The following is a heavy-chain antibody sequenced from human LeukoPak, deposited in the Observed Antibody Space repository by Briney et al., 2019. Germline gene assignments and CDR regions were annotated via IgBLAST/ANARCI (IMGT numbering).Heavy chain of an antibody. CDR3: ARLGSYFEY. D-gene: IGHD1-26*01. CDR1: GGSINNYY. Sequence: PSETLSLTCTVSGGSINNYYWSWIRQPPGKGLEWIGHIYYSGSNKNNPSLKSRVTMTVDTSKNQFSLKLTSVTAADTAMYFCARLGSYFEYWGQGILVTVSS. V-gene: IGHV4-59*12. J-gene: IGHJ4*02. CDR2: IYYSGSN.